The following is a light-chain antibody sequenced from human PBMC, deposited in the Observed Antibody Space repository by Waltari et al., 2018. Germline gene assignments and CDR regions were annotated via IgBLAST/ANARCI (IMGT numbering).Light chain of an antibody. CDR1: QGISTY. CDR2: AAF. Sequence: IQLTQSPSSLSASVGDRVTITCRASQGISTYLAWYQQKPGKAPNLLIYAAFTFQSGVPPRFSGSGSGTDFTLTISSLQPEDFATYYCQQFNTYPLTFGQGTRLEIK. CDR3: QQFNTYPLT. J-gene: IGKJ5*01. V-gene: IGKV1-9*01.